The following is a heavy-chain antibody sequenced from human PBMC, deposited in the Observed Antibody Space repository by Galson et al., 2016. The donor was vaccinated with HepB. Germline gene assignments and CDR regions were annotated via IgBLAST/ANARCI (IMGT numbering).Heavy chain of an antibody. D-gene: IGHD3-3*01. Sequence: SETLSLTCTISGASVTSGDFYWTWIRQTPGKGLQWIGYYFAGGSTNYHPSLKSRLSMSVDRSKNQFSLHLRSVGAADTATYYCARNNWAQHGFWSGFSTFDYWGQGILVTVSS. V-gene: IGHV4-61*08. CDR1: GASVTSGDFY. CDR3: ARNNWAQHGFWSGFSTFDY. CDR2: YFAGGST. J-gene: IGHJ4*02.